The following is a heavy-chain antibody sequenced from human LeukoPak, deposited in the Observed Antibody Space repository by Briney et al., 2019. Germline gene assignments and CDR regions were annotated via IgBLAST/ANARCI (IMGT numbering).Heavy chain of an antibody. D-gene: IGHD3-22*01. Sequence: GASVKVSCKASGYTFTSYGISWVRQAPGQGLEWMGWISAYNGNTNYAQKLQGRVTMTTDTSTSTAYMELRSLRSDDTAVYYCARIKRGITMIVVPYAFDIWGQGTMVTVSS. CDR2: ISAYNGNT. CDR1: GYTFTSYG. CDR3: ARIKRGITMIVVPYAFDI. V-gene: IGHV1-18*01. J-gene: IGHJ3*02.